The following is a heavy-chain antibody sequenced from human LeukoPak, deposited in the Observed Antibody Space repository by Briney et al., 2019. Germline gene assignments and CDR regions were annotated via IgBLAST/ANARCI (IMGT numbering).Heavy chain of an antibody. V-gene: IGHV3-30*02. CDR2: IRYDGSNK. D-gene: IGHD6-13*01. CDR1: GFTFSSYG. Sequence: GGSLRLSCAASGFTFSSYGVHWVRQTPGKGLEWVAYIRYDGSNKYYADSVKGRFTISRDNSKNTLYLQMNSLRAEDTAVYYCAKTGYSSSWYMIKGDAFDIWGQGTMVTVSS. CDR3: AKTGYSSSWYMIKGDAFDI. J-gene: IGHJ3*02.